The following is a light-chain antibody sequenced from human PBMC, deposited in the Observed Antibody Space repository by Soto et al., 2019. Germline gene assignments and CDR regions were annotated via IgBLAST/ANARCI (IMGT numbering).Light chain of an antibody. Sequence: EIVLTQSPATLSLSPGERATLSCRASETIRGLLAWYQQRPGQPPRLLIYDTSNRATGIPARFSGSGSGTDFTLTISGLEPQDSAIYYCQQYVISVTFGQGTRLEIK. CDR3: QQYVISVT. J-gene: IGKJ5*01. CDR2: DTS. CDR1: ETIRGL. V-gene: IGKV3-11*01.